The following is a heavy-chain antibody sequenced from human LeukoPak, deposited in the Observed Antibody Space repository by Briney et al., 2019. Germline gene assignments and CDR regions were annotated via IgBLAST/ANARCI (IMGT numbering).Heavy chain of an antibody. V-gene: IGHV1-69*01. J-gene: IGHJ4*02. CDR1: GCTFSSYA. CDR2: IIPIFGTA. D-gene: IGHD2-2*01. Sequence: SVKVSCKASGCTFSSYAISWVRQAPGQGLEWMGGIIPIFGTANYAQKFQGRVTITADESTSTAYMELSSLSSEDTAVYYCAREDIVVVPAAIGRYYFDYWGQGTLVTVSS. CDR3: AREDIVVVPAAIGRYYFDY.